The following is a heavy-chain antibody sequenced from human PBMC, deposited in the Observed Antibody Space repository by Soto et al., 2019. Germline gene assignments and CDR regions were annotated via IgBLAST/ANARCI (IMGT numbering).Heavy chain of an antibody. Sequence: ASVKVSCKASGYTFSNFGLSWVRQAPGQGLEWMGWISPSNGQTIYAQNFHGRVTMTTDTSTATAHMELRSLISDDTAVYYCARVIMIFGVANLGSSFVCCGPGTRLTV. J-gene: IGHJ4*02. CDR1: GYTFSNFG. V-gene: IGHV1-18*01. CDR2: ISPSNGQT. D-gene: IGHD3-3*01. CDR3: ARVIMIFGVANLGSSFVC.